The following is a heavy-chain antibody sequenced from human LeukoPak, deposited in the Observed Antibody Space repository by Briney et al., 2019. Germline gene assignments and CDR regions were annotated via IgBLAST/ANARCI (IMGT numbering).Heavy chain of an antibody. J-gene: IGHJ4*02. V-gene: IGHV6-1*01. D-gene: IGHD6-13*01. Sequence: SQTPSLTCAISGDSVSSNSAAWNWIRQSPSRGLEWLGRTYYRSKWYNDYAVSVKSRITINPDTSKNQYSLQLNSVTPEDTAVYYCARDLVAAAGPYFDYWGQGTLVTVSS. CDR2: TYYRSKWYN. CDR1: GDSVSSNSAA. CDR3: ARDLVAAAGPYFDY.